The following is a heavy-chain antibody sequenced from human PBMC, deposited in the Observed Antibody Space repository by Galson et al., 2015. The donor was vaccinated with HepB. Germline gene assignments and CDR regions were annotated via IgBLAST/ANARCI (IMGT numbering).Heavy chain of an antibody. V-gene: IGHV5-51*03. Sequence: SGAEVNKPGESLKISCKGSGYSFTSYWIGWVRQMPGKGLEWMGLIYPGDSDTNLSPSFQGHVTISADKSISTAYLQWSSLKASDTAMYYCARLEGIAVAGTGYYYYGMDVWGQGTTVTVSS. CDR1: GYSFTSYW. J-gene: IGHJ6*02. D-gene: IGHD6-19*01. CDR2: IYPGDSDT. CDR3: ARLEGIAVAGTGYYYYGMDV.